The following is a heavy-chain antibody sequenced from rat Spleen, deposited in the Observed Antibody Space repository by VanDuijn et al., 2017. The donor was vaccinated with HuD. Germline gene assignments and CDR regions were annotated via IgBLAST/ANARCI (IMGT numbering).Heavy chain of an antibody. D-gene: IGHD4-3*01. CDR3: ARNSGYGFAY. V-gene: IGHV5-7*01. CDR2: ISYDGSST. J-gene: IGHJ3*01. Sequence: EVQLVESGGGSVQPGRSLKLSCAASGFTFSDYNMAWVRQAPKKGLEWVATISYDGSSTYYRDSVKGRFTISRDNAKNTQYLQMDSLRSEDTATYYCARNSGYGFAYWGQGTLVTVSS. CDR1: GFTFSDYN.